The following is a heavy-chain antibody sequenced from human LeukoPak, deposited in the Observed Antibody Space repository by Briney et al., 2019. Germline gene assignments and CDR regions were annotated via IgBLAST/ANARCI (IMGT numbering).Heavy chain of an antibody. CDR1: GGSISSYY. V-gene: IGHV4-4*07. Sequence: SETLSLTCTVSGGSISSYYWSWIWQPAGKGLEWIGRIYTSGSTNYNPSLKSRVTMSVDTSKNQFSLKLSSVTAADTAVYYCAREGRVWFGELLYVNWFDPWGQGTLVTVSS. D-gene: IGHD3-10*01. CDR3: AREGRVWFGELLYVNWFDP. CDR2: IYTSGST. J-gene: IGHJ5*02.